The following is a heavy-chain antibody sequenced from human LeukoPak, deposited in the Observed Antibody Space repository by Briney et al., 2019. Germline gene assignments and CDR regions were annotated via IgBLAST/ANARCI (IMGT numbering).Heavy chain of an antibody. CDR2: HSGST. CDR3: ARYRTTYYDFWSGPGFDY. Sequence: HSGSTNYNPSLKSRVTISVDTSKNQFSLKLSSVTAADTAVYYCARYRTTYYDFWSGPGFDYWGQGTLVTVSS. V-gene: IGHV4-34*01. D-gene: IGHD3-3*01. J-gene: IGHJ4*02.